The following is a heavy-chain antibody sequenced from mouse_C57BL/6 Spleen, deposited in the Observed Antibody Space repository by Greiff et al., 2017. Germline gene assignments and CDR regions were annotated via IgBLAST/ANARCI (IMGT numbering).Heavy chain of an antibody. J-gene: IGHJ4*01. CDR1: GYAFSSYW. D-gene: IGHD2-5*01. CDR2: IYPGDGDT. Sequence: VQLQQSGAELVKPGASVKISCKASGYAFSSYWLNWVKQRPGKGLEWIGQIYPGDGDTNYNGKFKGKATLTADKSSSTAYMQLSSLTSEDSAVYFCARVGYYSNYGNYAMDYWGQGTSVTVSS. CDR3: ARVGYYSNYGNYAMDY. V-gene: IGHV1-80*01.